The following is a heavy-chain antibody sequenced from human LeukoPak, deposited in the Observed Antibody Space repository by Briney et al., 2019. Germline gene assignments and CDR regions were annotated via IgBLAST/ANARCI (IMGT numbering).Heavy chain of an antibody. D-gene: IGHD4-17*01. J-gene: IGHJ3*01. Sequence: GGSLRLSCAASGFTFSSYDMHWVRHTTGKGLEWVAIIGTAGDTYYPGSVKGRFTVSRENAKNSLYLQMNSLRVEDTALYYCAREVTNRDGFDFWGQGTMVTVSS. CDR1: GFTFSSYD. V-gene: IGHV3-13*01. CDR2: IGTAGDT. CDR3: AREVTNRDGFDF.